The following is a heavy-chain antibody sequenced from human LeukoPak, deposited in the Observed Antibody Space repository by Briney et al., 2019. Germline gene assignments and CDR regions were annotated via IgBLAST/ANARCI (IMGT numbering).Heavy chain of an antibody. CDR1: GGSISSYY. Sequence: TSETLSLTCTVSGGSISSYYWSWIRQPAGKGLEWIGRIYTSGSINYNPSLKSRVTMSVDTSKNQFSLKLSSVTAADTAVYYCARAIRVAGTKGAYNWFDPWGQGTLVTVSS. V-gene: IGHV4-4*07. J-gene: IGHJ5*02. CDR2: IYTSGSI. D-gene: IGHD6-19*01. CDR3: ARAIRVAGTKGAYNWFDP.